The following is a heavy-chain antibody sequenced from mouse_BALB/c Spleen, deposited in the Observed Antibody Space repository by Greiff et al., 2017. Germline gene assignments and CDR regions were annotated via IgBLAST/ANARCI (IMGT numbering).Heavy chain of an antibody. CDR2: IWAGGST. CDR1: GFSLTSYG. V-gene: IGHV2-9*02. J-gene: IGHJ4*01. Sequence: VQGVESGPGLVAPSQSLSITCTVSGFSLTSYGVHWVRQPPGKGLEWLGVIWAGGSTNYNSALMSRLSISKDNSKSQVFLKMNSLQTDDTAMYYCARGGYYGNYEAMDYWGQGTSVTVSS. CDR3: ARGGYYGNYEAMDY. D-gene: IGHD2-1*01.